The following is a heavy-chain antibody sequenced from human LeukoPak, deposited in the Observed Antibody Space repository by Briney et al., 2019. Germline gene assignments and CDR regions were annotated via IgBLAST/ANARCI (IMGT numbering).Heavy chain of an antibody. CDR2: VRYDESTK. CDR1: GFTFSNYG. Sequence: GGSLRLSCAASGFTFSNYGMHWVRQAPGKGLEWVAFVRYDESTKFYADSVKGRFTISRDNSKTTLYLQMNSLRAEDTAVYYCAKDVPATYFDYWGQGTLVTVSS. J-gene: IGHJ4*02. V-gene: IGHV3-30*02. D-gene: IGHD2-2*01. CDR3: AKDVPATYFDY.